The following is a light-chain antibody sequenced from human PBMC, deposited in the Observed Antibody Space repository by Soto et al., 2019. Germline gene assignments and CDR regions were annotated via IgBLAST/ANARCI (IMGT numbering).Light chain of an antibody. CDR3: QQRNVWPPVT. V-gene: IGKV3-11*01. CDR2: GAF. J-gene: IGKJ5*01. CDR1: PSVTNF. Sequence: ERVMTQSPATLSLSPGERATLSCRASPSVTNFLAWYQQKPGQAPRLLIYGAFNRATGIPARFSGSGSGTDFTLTISSLGPEDSAVYYCQQRNVWPPVTFGQGTRLEIK.